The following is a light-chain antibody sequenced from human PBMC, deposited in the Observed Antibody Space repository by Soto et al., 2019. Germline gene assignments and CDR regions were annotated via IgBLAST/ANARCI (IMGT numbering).Light chain of an antibody. CDR2: DTS. CDR3: QHHSISGT. V-gene: IGKV3-11*01. CDR1: QSVSSY. J-gene: IGKJ1*01. Sequence: EIVLTQSPATLSLSPGERATLSCRASQSVSSYLAWYQQKPGQAPRLLIYDTSNRATGIPVRFSGSGSGTDFTLTISSLEPEDFAFYYCQHHSISGTFGQGTKVEIK.